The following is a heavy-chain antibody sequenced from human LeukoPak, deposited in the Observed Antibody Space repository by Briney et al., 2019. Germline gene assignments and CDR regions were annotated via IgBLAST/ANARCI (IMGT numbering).Heavy chain of an antibody. J-gene: IGHJ6*02. CDR1: GGTFSSYA. V-gene: IGHV1-69*04. Sequence: SVKVSCKASGGTFSSYAISWVRQAPGQGLEWMGRIIPIFGIANYAQKFQGRVTITADKSTCTAYMELSSLRSEDTAVYYCARDGCSSTSCYTSYYYYGMDVWGQGTTVTVSS. D-gene: IGHD2-2*02. CDR2: IIPIFGIA. CDR3: ARDGCSSTSCYTSYYYYGMDV.